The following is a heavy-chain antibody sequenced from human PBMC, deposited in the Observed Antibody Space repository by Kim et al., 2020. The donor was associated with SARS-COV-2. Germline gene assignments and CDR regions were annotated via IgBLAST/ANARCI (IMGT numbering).Heavy chain of an antibody. CDR2: MNPNSGNT. D-gene: IGHD3-16*02. CDR1: GYTFTSYD. CDR3: ARWPRHYDYVWGSYRSANNWFDP. J-gene: IGHJ5*02. Sequence: ASVKVSCKASGYTFTSYDINWVRQATGQGLEWMGWMNPNSGNTGYAQKFQGRVTMTRNTSISTAYMELSSLRSEDTAVYYCARWPRHYDYVWGSYRSANNWFDPWGQGTLVTVSS. V-gene: IGHV1-8*01.